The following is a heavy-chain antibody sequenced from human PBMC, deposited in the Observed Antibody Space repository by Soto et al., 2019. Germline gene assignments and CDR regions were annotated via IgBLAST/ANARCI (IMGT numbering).Heavy chain of an antibody. V-gene: IGHV3-33*01. CDR2: IWYDGGNK. D-gene: IGHD1-7*01. Sequence: QVQLVESGGGVVQPGRSLRLSCAASGFTFSSYGMHWVRQAPGKGLEWVAVIWYDGGNKYYADSVKGRFTISRDNSKNTLYLQMNSLRAEDTAVYYCARDFGRITGTTGFDPWGQGTLVTVSS. CDR3: ARDFGRITGTTGFDP. J-gene: IGHJ5*02. CDR1: GFTFSSYG.